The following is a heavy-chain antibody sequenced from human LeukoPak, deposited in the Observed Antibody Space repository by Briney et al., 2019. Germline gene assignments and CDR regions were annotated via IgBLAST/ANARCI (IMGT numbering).Heavy chain of an antibody. CDR3: VRSYYGMDV. J-gene: IGHJ6*02. CDR2: VSYDGSYT. Sequence: PGRSLRLSCAASGFTFSNYPMHWVRQAPGKGLEWVAVVSYDGSYTYYADSVKGRFTISRDNSKNTLYLQMNSLRAEDTAVYYCVRSYYGMDVWGQGTTVSVSS. V-gene: IGHV3-30-3*01. CDR1: GFTFSNYP.